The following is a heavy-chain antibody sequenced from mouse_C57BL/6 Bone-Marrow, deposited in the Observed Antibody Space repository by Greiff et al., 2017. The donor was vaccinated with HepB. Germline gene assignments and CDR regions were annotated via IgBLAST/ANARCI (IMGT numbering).Heavy chain of an antibody. V-gene: IGHV2-6*01. J-gene: IGHJ4*01. CDR3: ASYYYYGSSDYYAMDY. Sequence: VQLQESGPGLVAPSQSLSITCTVSGFSLTSYGVDWVRQSPGKGLEWLGVIWGVGSTNYNSALKSRLSISKDNSKSQVFLKMNSLQTDDTAMYYCASYYYYGSSDYYAMDYWGQGTSVTVSS. CDR1: GFSLTSYG. CDR2: IWGVGST. D-gene: IGHD1-1*01.